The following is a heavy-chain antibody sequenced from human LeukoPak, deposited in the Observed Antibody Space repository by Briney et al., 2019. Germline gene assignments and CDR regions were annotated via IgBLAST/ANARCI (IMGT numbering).Heavy chain of an antibody. CDR3: ARDSSYDSSGYYLS. V-gene: IGHV1-18*01. Sequence: GASVKVSCKASGYTFTSYGISWVRQAPGQGLEWMGWISAYNGNTNYAQKLQGRVTMTTDTSTSTAYMELRSLRSDDTAVYHCARDSSYDSSGYYLSWGQGTLVTVSS. CDR1: GYTFTSYG. CDR2: ISAYNGNT. D-gene: IGHD3-22*01. J-gene: IGHJ4*02.